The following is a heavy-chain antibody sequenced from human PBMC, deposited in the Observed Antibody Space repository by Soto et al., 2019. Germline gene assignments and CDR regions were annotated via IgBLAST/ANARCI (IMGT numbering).Heavy chain of an antibody. CDR2: ISGSGGST. Sequence: PGGSLRLSVADAGFAVIGYAMILNSKAPGKGLEWVSAISGSGGSTYYADSVKGRFTISRDNSKNTLYLQMNSLRAEDTAVYYCAKYRPENYYYGMDVWGQGTTVTVSS. J-gene: IGHJ6*02. CDR3: AKYRPENYYYGMDV. V-gene: IGHV3-23*01. CDR1: GFAVIGYA.